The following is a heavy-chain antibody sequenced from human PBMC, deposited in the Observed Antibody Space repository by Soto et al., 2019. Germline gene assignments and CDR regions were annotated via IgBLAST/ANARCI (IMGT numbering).Heavy chain of an antibody. CDR1: GYIFTSFG. V-gene: IGHV1-18*01. D-gene: IGHD3-10*01. Sequence: QVQLVQSGAEVKKPGASVKVSCKASGYIFTSFGITWVRQAPRQGLEWMGWVSTYNGNTKYAQKLQGRVTMSTDTSTSTAYMELRSLRSDDTAVYYCTRGAGQGSGSYDWGQGTLVTVSS. CDR3: TRGAGQGSGSYD. CDR2: VSTYNGNT. J-gene: IGHJ4*02.